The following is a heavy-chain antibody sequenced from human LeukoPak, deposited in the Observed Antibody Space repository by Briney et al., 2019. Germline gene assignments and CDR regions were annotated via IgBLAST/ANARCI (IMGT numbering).Heavy chain of an antibody. Sequence: SETLSLTCTVSGSSICDSYWTWIRQPPGTGLEWIGYISYSGSTNYNPSLKSRVTISVDASKNQFSLKLSSVTAADTAVYYCAKNEGRYDGVGRYITTADYWGLGTLVTVSS. CDR1: GSSICDSY. CDR2: ISYSGST. V-gene: IGHV4-59*01. D-gene: IGHD2-8*01. J-gene: IGHJ4*02. CDR3: AKNEGRYDGVGRYITTADY.